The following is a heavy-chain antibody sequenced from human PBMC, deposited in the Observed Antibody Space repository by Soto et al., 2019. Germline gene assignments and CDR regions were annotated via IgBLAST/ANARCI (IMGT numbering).Heavy chain of an antibody. Sequence: GGSLRLSCAASEFTFSAYAMHWVRQAPGKGLEWVAVISFDGKDKYYADSVKGRFTISRDNSRNTVYLQMDSLRVEDTAVYYCARDLYSTSSEGLIHWGQGTLVTVSS. V-gene: IGHV3-30*04. D-gene: IGHD6-6*01. CDR3: ARDLYSTSSEGLIH. J-gene: IGHJ4*02. CDR2: ISFDGKDK. CDR1: EFTFSAYA.